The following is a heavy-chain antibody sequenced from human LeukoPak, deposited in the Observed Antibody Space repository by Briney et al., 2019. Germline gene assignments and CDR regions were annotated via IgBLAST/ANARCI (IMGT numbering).Heavy chain of an antibody. CDR2: IKQDGSEK. CDR1: GFTFSSYW. Sequence: GGSLRLSCAASGFTFSSYWMSWVRQAPGKGLEWVANIKQDGSEKYYVDSVKGRFTISRDNAKNSLYLQMNSLRAEDTAVYYCARESIAAPDAFDIWGQGTMVTVSS. CDR3: ARESIAAPDAFDI. J-gene: IGHJ3*02. V-gene: IGHV3-7*01. D-gene: IGHD6-6*01.